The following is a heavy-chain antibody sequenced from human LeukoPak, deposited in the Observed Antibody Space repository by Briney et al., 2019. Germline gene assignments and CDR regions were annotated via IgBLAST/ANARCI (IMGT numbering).Heavy chain of an antibody. CDR1: GFTFSDYY. J-gene: IGHJ3*02. V-gene: IGHV3-11*01. CDR2: ISNSDRSI. CDR3: ARDVGMVYCQHDAFYI. Sequence: GGSLRLSCAASGFTFSDYYMTWIRQAPGKGLEWVAYISNSDRSIYYADSVKGRFTISRDNAKNSLYVQMNSLRAEDTALYYCARDVGMVYCQHDAFYIWGQGTMVTVSS. D-gene: IGHD2-8*01.